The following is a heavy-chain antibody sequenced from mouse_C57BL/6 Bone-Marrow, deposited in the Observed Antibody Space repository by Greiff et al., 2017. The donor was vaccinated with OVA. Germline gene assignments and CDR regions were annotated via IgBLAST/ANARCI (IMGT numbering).Heavy chain of an antibody. D-gene: IGHD2-4*01. CDR2: ISDGGSYT. Sequence: EVQLVESGGGLVKPGGSLKLSCAASGFTFSSYALSWVRHTPEKRLEWVATISDGGSYTYYPDNVKGRFTISRDNAKNNLYLQMSQLKSEDTAMYYCARDPFMITTAYWGQGTLVTVSA. J-gene: IGHJ3*01. V-gene: IGHV5-4*01. CDR3: ARDPFMITTAY. CDR1: GFTFSSYA.